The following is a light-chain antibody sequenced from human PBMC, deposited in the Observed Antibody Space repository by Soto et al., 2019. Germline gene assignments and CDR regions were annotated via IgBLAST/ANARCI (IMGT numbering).Light chain of an antibody. Sequence: IVLTQAPGTLSLSPGERATLSCRASKSVSSSFLAWYQQKPGQAPRLLIYGASNRATGIPDRFSGSGSGTDFTLIISRLEPEDFAVYYCQQYGSSPGTFGQGTKLEIK. CDR2: GAS. CDR3: QQYGSSPGT. V-gene: IGKV3-20*01. CDR1: KSVSSSF. J-gene: IGKJ2*02.